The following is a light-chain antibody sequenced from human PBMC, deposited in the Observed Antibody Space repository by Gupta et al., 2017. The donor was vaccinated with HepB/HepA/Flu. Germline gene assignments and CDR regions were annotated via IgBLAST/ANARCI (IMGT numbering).Light chain of an antibody. Sequence: GDRVTITCRASQSISSYLNWYQQKPGKAPKLLIYAASRLQSGVPSRFSGSGSGTDFTLTISSLQPEDFATYYCQQSDSTPYTFGQGTKVEIK. J-gene: IGKJ2*01. CDR1: QSISSY. CDR3: QQSDSTPYT. CDR2: AAS. V-gene: IGKV1-39*01.